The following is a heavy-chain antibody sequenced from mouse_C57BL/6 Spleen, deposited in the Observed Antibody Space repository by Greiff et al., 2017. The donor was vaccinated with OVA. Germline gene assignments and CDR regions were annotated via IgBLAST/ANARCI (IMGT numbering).Heavy chain of an antibody. CDR1: GYSITRGYY. CDR3: ARGLRYYFDY. V-gene: IGHV3-6*01. Sequence: EVQLQESGPGLVKPSQSLSLTCSVTGYSITRGYYWNWIRQFPGNKLEWMGYISYDGSNNYNPSLKNRISITRDTSKNQFFLKLNSVTTEDTATYYCARGLRYYFDYWGQGTTLTVSS. J-gene: IGHJ2*01. CDR2: ISYDGSN.